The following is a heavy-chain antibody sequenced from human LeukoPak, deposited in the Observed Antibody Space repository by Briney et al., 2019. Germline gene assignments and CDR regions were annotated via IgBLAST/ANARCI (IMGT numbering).Heavy chain of an antibody. V-gene: IGHV3-64*01. J-gene: IGHJ4*02. CDR1: GFTFSSYA. CDR2: ISSNGGST. CDR3: ARDGATLEYYFDY. D-gene: IGHD1-26*01. Sequence: PGGSLRLSCAASGFTFSSYAMHWVRQAPGKGLEYVSAISSNGGSTYYANSVKGRFTISRDNSKNTLYLQMGSLRAEDMAVYYCARDGATLEYYFDYWGQGTLVTVSS.